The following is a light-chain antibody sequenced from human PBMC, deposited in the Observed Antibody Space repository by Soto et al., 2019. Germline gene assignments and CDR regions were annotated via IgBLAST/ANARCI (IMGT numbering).Light chain of an antibody. CDR3: QQYNNWPWT. J-gene: IGKJ1*01. CDR1: QSVSNS. V-gene: IGKV3-15*01. CDR2: GAS. Sequence: SPVTLSVSLVAGATVSCRASQSVSNSVAWYQQKPGQAPRLLIYGASTRATGIPARFSGSGSGTEFTLTISSLQSEDFAVYYCQQYNNWPWTFGQGTKVDIK.